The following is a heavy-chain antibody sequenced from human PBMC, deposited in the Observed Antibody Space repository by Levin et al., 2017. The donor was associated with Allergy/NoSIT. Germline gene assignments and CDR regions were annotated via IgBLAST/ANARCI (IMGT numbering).Heavy chain of an antibody. V-gene: IGHV4-30-2*01. CDR2: IYLSGST. Sequence: SETLSLTCAVSGGSISSGGYSWSWIRQPPGKGLEWIGNIYLSGSTNDNPSLKSRVTMSVDRSKNQFSLKLSYVTAADTAVYYCARVAGYSYGYYFDYWGPGTLVTVSS. CDR1: GGSISSGGYS. D-gene: IGHD5-18*01. J-gene: IGHJ4*02. CDR3: ARVAGYSYGYYFDY.